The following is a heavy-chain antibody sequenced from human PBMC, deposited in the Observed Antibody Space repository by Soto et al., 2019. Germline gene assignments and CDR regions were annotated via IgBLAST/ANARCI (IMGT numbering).Heavy chain of an antibody. CDR2: IYYGGAS. Sequence: QVQLQESGPGLVKPSQTLSLTCTVSGGSISSRTSYWSWIRQHPGKGLEWIGYIYYGGASFYNPSFKSRVTLAKYTSTTPFSLKLTSVTAAATAVYLCARGGGGGVDCWGQGTLVTVAS. V-gene: IGHV4-31*03. CDR1: GGSISSRTSY. CDR3: ARGGGGGVDC. J-gene: IGHJ4*02. D-gene: IGHD1-26*01.